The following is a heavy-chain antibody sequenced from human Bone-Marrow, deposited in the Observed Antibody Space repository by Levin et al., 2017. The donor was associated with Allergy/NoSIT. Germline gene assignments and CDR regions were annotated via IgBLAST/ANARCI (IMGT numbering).Heavy chain of an antibody. CDR1: GFTFDDYA. V-gene: IGHV3-9*01. CDR3: AKVKTNWYEGLDL. Sequence: AGGSLRLSCAASGFTFDDYAIHWVRQAPGKGLDWVSGISWNSGSIGYADSVKGRFTISRDNTKNSLYLQMNSLRPEDTALYYCAKVKTNWYEGLDLWGQGTVVTVSS. J-gene: IGHJ3*01. D-gene: IGHD1-1*01. CDR2: ISWNSGSI.